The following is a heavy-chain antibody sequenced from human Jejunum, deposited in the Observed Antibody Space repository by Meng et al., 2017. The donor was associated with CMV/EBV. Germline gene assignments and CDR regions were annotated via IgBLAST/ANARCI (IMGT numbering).Heavy chain of an antibody. CDR1: G. J-gene: IGHJ6*02. D-gene: IGHD3-9*01. V-gene: IGHV1-18*01. CDR2: IGPYNGNK. CDR3: ARAPRSFDLLTPYRYPGGMDV. Sequence: GVNGVRQDPGTGLEWIGWIGPYNGNKQASQNFQGRVTLTADTSTTTASMELTSLTSDDTAVYYCARAPRSFDLLTPYRYPGGMDVWGQGTTVTVSS.